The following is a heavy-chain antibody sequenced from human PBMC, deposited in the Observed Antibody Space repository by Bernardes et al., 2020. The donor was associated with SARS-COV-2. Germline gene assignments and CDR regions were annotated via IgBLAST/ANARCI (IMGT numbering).Heavy chain of an antibody. CDR1: GFTFSSYG. CDR3: ARETEATDGFGMDV. V-gene: IGHV3-33*01. CDR2: IWYDGSNK. Sequence: GGSLRLSCAASGFTFSSYGMHWVRQAPGKGLEWVAVIWYDGSNKYYADSVKGRFTISRDNSKNTLYLQMNSLRAEDTAVYYCARETEATDGFGMDVWGQGTTVTVSS. J-gene: IGHJ6*02. D-gene: IGHD5-12*01.